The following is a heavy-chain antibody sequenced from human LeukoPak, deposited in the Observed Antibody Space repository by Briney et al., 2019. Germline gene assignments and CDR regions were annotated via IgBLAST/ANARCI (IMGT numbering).Heavy chain of an antibody. CDR3: AKVHDSGTYATLDY. D-gene: IGHD3-10*01. CDR2: ISGGVENR. Sequence: SGGSLRLSCAASGFTFSSYALSWVRQAPGKGLEWVSSISGGVENRYYADSVKGRFIISRDDSKNTFYLQMNSLRAEDTAVYHCAKVHDSGTYATLDYWGQGTLVTVSS. V-gene: IGHV3-23*01. J-gene: IGHJ4*02. CDR1: GFTFSSYA.